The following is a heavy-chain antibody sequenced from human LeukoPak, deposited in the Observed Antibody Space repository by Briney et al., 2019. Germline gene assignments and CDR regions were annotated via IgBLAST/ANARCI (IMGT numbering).Heavy chain of an antibody. CDR2: MNPNSGNT. CDR1: GYTFTNYD. D-gene: IGHD4-17*01. V-gene: IGHV1-8*03. CDR3: ARYGHSPFFDY. J-gene: IGHJ4*02. Sequence: ASVKVSCKASGYTFTNYDINWLRQATGHGLEWMGWMNPNSGNTDYAQNFQGRITLSRITSISTAYMVLSSLRFEDTAVYYCARYGHSPFFDYWGQGTLVIVSS.